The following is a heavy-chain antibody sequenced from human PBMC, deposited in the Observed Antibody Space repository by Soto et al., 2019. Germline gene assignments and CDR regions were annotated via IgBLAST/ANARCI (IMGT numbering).Heavy chain of an antibody. J-gene: IGHJ6*02. V-gene: IGHV1-18*01. CDR1: GYTFPSYG. CDR2: ISAYNGNT. CDR3: ARDRLYSSGWYTYYYYGMDV. D-gene: IGHD6-19*01. Sequence: QVQLVQSGAEVKKPGASVKVSCKASGYTFPSYGISWVRQAPGQGLEWMGWISAYNGNTNYAQKLQGRVTMTTDTSTSTAYMELRSLRSDDTAVYYCARDRLYSSGWYTYYYYGMDVWGQGTSVTVSS.